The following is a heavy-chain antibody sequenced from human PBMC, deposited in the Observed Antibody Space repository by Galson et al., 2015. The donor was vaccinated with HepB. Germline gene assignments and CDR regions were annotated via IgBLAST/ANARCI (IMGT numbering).Heavy chain of an antibody. D-gene: IGHD3-22*01. CDR3: ARDHYYDSSGYYNYYYYGMDV. CDR2: ISSSSSYT. Sequence: SLRLSCAASGFTFSDYYMSWIRQAPGKGLEWVSYISSSSSYTNYADSVKGRFTISRDNAKNSLYLQMNSLRAEDTAVYYCARDHYYDSSGYYNYYYYGMDVWGQGTMVTVSS. V-gene: IGHV3-11*05. J-gene: IGHJ6*02. CDR1: GFTFSDYY.